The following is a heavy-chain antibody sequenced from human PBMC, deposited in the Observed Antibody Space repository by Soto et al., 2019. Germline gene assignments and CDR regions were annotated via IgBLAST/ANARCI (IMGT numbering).Heavy chain of an antibody. J-gene: IGHJ1*01. Sequence: EVQLVESGGGLVQPGRSLRLSCAASGFTFVDYAMPWVRQVPGKGLEWVSGINWTSGSIGYADSVKGRFAISRDNAKNSLHLQMNSLRAEDTAFYYCVKDESINWYSGHFRHWGQGTLVTVSS. CDR1: GFTFVDYA. V-gene: IGHV3-9*01. D-gene: IGHD6-13*01. CDR2: INWTSGSI. CDR3: VKDESINWYSGHFRH.